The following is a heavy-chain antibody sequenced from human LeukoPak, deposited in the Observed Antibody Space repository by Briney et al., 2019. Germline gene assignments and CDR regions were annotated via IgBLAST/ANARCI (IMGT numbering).Heavy chain of an antibody. CDR3: ARQGPDILTGYYKGYFDY. Sequence: SYNADGYTVKSYYMHWAPQAPKQRLEWMGIINPSGGSTSYAQKFQGRVTMTRDMSTSTVYMELSSLRSEDTAVYYCARQGPDILTGYYKGYFDYWGQGTLVTVSS. D-gene: IGHD3-9*01. V-gene: IGHV1-46*02. CDR2: INPSGGST. J-gene: IGHJ4*02. CDR1: GYTVKSYY.